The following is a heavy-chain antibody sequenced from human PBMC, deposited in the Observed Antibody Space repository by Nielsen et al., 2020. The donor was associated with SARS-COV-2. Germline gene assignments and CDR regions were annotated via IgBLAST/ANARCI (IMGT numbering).Heavy chain of an antibody. Sequence: GGSLRLSCAASGFTFSSYAMHWVRQAPGKGLEWVAVISYDGSNKYYADSVKGRFTISRDNSKNTLYLQMNSLRAEDTALYYCAKDIGGIAVAGIDYWGQGTLVTVSS. J-gene: IGHJ4*02. D-gene: IGHD6-19*01. CDR2: ISYDGSNK. CDR3: AKDIGGIAVAGIDY. CDR1: GFTFSSYA. V-gene: IGHV3-30-3*01.